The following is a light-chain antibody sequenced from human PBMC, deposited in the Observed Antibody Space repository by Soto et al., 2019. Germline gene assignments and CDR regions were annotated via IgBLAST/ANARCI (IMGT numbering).Light chain of an antibody. V-gene: IGKV3-20*01. Sequence: EIVLTQSPGTLSWSLGERATLSCRASQSVSQYLAWYQQKPGQAPRLLIYGASSRANGIPDRLSGSGSGTDFTVTINGLEPEDVAVSYCQQYATSARLTFGPGSSVDI. CDR2: GAS. CDR1: QSVSQY. J-gene: IGKJ3*01. CDR3: QQYATSARLT.